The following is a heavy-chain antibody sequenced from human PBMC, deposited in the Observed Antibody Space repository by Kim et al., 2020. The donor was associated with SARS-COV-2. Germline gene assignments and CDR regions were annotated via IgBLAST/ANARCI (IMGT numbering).Heavy chain of an antibody. CDR1: GGSISSYY. CDR2: IYYSGST. CDR3: ARARVLWFGGLFREGYYYYGIDV. Sequence: SETLSLTCTVSGGSISSYYWSWIRQPPGKGLEWIGYIYYSGSTNYNPSLKSRVTISVDTSKNQFSLKLSSVTAADTAVYYCARARVLWFGGLFREGYYYYGIDVWGQGTTVTVSS. V-gene: IGHV4-59*13. J-gene: IGHJ6*02. D-gene: IGHD3-10*01.